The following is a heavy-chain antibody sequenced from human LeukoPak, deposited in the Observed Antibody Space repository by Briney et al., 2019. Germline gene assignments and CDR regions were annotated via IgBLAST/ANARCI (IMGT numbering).Heavy chain of an antibody. V-gene: IGHV3-48*01. Sequence: GGSLRLSCAASGFTFSTYNMNWVRQAPGKGLEWVSYISSSSNEIYYADSVKGRFTISRDNAKNSLYLEMNSLRAEDTAVYYCARVSGSSGWYPIDYWGQGTLVTVSS. CDR2: ISSSSNEI. D-gene: IGHD6-19*01. J-gene: IGHJ4*02. CDR3: ARVSGSSGWYPIDY. CDR1: GFTFSTYN.